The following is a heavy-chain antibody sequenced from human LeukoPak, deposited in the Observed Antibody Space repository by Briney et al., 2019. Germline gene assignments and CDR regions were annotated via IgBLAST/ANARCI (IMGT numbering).Heavy chain of an antibody. CDR1: GFTFSDYY. V-gene: IGHV3-11*04. J-gene: IGHJ4*02. Sequence: GGSLRLSCAASGFTFSDYYMSWIRKAPGKGRGWVSNFSSSGSTIYYADSVKGRFTISRDNAKNPLYLQMNSLRAEDTAVYYCARDLVNIVATRVFDYWGQGTLVTVSS. CDR3: ARDLVNIVATRVFDY. CDR2: FSSSGSTI. D-gene: IGHD5-12*01.